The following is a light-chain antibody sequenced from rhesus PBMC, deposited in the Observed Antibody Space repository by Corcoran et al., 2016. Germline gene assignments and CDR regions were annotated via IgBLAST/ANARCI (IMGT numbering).Light chain of an antibody. CDR1: QGISSY. CDR2: DAS. Sequence: DIQLTQSPSSLSASVGDRVTITCRASQGISSYLAWYQQKSGKAPKLLIYDASNLQSGVPSRFSGRVTGTEFLTISSLQPEDFATYYCQQRNSYPRTFVQGTKVEIK. J-gene: IGKJ1*01. V-gene: IGKV1-38*01. CDR3: QQRNSYPRT.